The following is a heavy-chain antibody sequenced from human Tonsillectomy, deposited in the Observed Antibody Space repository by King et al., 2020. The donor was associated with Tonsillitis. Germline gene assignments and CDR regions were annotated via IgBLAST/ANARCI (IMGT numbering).Heavy chain of an antibody. J-gene: IGHJ3*01. Sequence: VQLVESGGGLVQPGGSLRLSCAASGFTFSSFAMNWVRQAPGKGLEWVSAISGSGDSTYFADSVKGRFTISRDDSKNTLYLVMNSLRTEDTAVYYCAKGFSWVYRAFYFWGQGTMVTVSS. V-gene: IGHV3-23*04. D-gene: IGHD6-13*01. CDR2: ISGSGDST. CDR3: AKGFSWVYRAFYF. CDR1: GFTFSSFA.